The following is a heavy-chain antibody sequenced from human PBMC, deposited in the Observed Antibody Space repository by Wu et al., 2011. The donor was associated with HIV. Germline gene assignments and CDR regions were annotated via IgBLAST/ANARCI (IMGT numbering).Heavy chain of an antibody. CDR3: ARDGSSAQLDLYYNHMDV. D-gene: IGHD6-6*01. V-gene: IGHV1-18*01. CDR2: ISAYNGDT. CDR1: GYTFKSYE. J-gene: IGHJ6*03. Sequence: QVQLVQSGTEVKKPGASVRVSCKASGYTFKSYEINWVRQAPGQGLEWMGWISAYNGDTNYAQKLQDRVTMTTDTSTSTAYMELRSLRSDDTAVYYCARDGSSAQLDLYYNHMDVWGKGTTVTVSS.